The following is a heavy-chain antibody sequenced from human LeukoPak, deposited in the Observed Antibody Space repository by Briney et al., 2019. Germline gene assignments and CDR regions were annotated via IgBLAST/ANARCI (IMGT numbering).Heavy chain of an antibody. CDR3: ATYTAMVREYFDY. CDR1: GYSFTRYW. J-gene: IGHJ4*02. V-gene: IGHV5-51*01. CDR2: IYPGDSDT. Sequence: GESLKISCKGSGYSFTRYWIGWVRQMPGKGLEWMGIIYPGDSDTRYSPSFQGQVTISADKSISTAYLQWSSLKASDTAMYYCATYTAMVREYFDYWGQGTLVTVSS. D-gene: IGHD5-18*01.